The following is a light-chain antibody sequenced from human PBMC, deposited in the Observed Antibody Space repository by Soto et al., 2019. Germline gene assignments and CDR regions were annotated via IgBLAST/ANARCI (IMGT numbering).Light chain of an antibody. CDR2: DAS. CDR1: QNIDNK. J-gene: IGKJ5*01. Sequence: EIVLTQSPATLSVSPGESATLSCLASQNIDNKLVWYQQKPGQVPRLLIYDASTRATGIPARFSGSGSGTDFTLTISRLEPEDFAVFFCQQYGTSEIIFGQGTRLEI. V-gene: IGKV3-15*01. CDR3: QQYGTSEII.